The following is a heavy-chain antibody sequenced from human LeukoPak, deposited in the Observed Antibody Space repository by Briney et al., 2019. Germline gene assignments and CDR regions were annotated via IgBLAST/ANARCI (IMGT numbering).Heavy chain of an antibody. CDR3: ASRCPSYCTGGSCYSCDY. CDR1: GGSISSNYW. V-gene: IGHV4-4*02. CDR2: IYHTGNT. J-gene: IGHJ4*02. D-gene: IGHD2-15*01. Sequence: PSGTLSLTCAVSGGSISSNYWWSWVRQPPGRGLEWIGEIYHTGNTNYNPSLKSRVTISVDTSENQFSLKLTSVTAADTAVYYCASRCPSYCTGGSCYSCDYWGRGTLVTVAS.